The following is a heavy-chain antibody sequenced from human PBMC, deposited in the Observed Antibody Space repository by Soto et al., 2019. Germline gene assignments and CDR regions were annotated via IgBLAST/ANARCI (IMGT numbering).Heavy chain of an antibody. Sequence: ASVKVSCKASGYTFTGYYVHWVRQAPGQGLEWMGWINPNSGGTNYAQKFQGRVTMTRDTSISTAYMELSRLRSDDTAVYYCARTGYCSGGSCYFAEYFQHWGQGTLVTVSS. CDR1: GYTFTGYY. J-gene: IGHJ1*01. V-gene: IGHV1-2*02. D-gene: IGHD2-15*01. CDR3: ARTGYCSGGSCYFAEYFQH. CDR2: INPNSGGT.